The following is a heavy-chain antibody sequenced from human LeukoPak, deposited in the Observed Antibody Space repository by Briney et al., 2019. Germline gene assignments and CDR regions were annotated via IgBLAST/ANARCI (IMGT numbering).Heavy chain of an antibody. CDR1: EFTVSSNY. D-gene: IGHD3-10*01. V-gene: IGHV3-66*01. Sequence: PGGSLRLSCAASEFTVSSNYMSWVRQAPGKGLEWVSVIYSGGSTYYADSVKGRFTISRDNSKNTLYLQMNSLRAEDTAVYYCARDRPIRRVRGATPYYYGMDVWGQGTTVTVSS. J-gene: IGHJ6*02. CDR2: IYSGGST. CDR3: ARDRPIRRVRGATPYYYGMDV.